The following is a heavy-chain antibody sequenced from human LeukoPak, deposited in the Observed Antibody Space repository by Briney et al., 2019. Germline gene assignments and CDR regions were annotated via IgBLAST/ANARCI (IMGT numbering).Heavy chain of an antibody. D-gene: IGHD5-24*01. Sequence: GGSLRLSCAASGFTFSYYDFHWVRQAPGKGLQWVSSISSTTTYIYYVDSLKGRFTISRDNTRNSLYLQMNSLTAEDTAVYYCAREWPDAFDIWGQGTMVTVSS. CDR2: ISSTTTYI. CDR1: GFTFSYYD. CDR3: AREWPDAFDI. V-gene: IGHV3-21*01. J-gene: IGHJ3*02.